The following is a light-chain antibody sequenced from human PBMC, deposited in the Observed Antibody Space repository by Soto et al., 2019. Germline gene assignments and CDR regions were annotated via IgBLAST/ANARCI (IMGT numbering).Light chain of an antibody. J-gene: IGLJ1*01. Sequence: QSALTQPASVSGSPGQSITISCTGTSSDVGNYNLVSWYQQHPGKAPKLMIYEGSKRPSGVSNRFSGSKSGNTASLTISILQAEDEADYYCCSYAGSSTYVFGTGTKLPS. V-gene: IGLV2-23*01. CDR2: EGS. CDR3: CSYAGSSTYV. CDR1: SSDVGNYNL.